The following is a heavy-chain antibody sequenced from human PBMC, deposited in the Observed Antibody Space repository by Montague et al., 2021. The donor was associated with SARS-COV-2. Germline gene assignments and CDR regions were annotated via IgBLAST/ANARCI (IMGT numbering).Heavy chain of an antibody. Sequence: TLSLTCIVSGGSISSDDSYWTWIRQHPGKGLEWIGYISYGGRTSYXVSLKSRLTISADTSDNQFSLKLTSMTAADTAVYYCARMYVPAHGTSAASYSDYWGRGTLVTVSS. CDR1: GGSISSDDSY. J-gene: IGHJ4*02. CDR3: ARMYVPAHGTSAASYSDY. D-gene: IGHD6-13*01. CDR2: ISYGGRT. V-gene: IGHV4-31*03.